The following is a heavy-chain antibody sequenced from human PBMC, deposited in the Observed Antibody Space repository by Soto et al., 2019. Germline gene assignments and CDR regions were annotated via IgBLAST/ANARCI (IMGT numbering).Heavy chain of an antibody. CDR2: ISYDGDNK. CDR3: AKEYCGYYSYYYMDV. J-gene: IGHJ6*03. D-gene: IGHD2-21*01. V-gene: IGHV3-30*18. CDR1: GFTFSTYG. Sequence: QVQLVESGGGVVQPGRSLRLSCAASGFTFSTYGMHWVRQAPGKGLEGVAVISYDGDNKYYADSVKGRFTISRDNSKNTLYLQMSSLRAEYTAVYYCAKEYCGYYSYYYMDVWGKGTTVTVSS.